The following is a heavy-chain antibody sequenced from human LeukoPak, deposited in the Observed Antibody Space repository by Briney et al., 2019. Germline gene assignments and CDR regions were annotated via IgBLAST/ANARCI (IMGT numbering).Heavy chain of an antibody. CDR2: ISPYNGNT. CDR3: ARAGPGSGWYFDY. V-gene: IGHV1-18*01. Sequence: ASVKVSCKASGYDFTSVGITWVRRAPGQGLEWMGWISPYNGNTRYAQKFQGRVAITTDTSTTTAYMELRGLRFNDTAVYYCARAGPGSGWYFDYWGQGTLVTVSS. D-gene: IGHD6-19*01. J-gene: IGHJ4*02. CDR1: GYDFTSVG.